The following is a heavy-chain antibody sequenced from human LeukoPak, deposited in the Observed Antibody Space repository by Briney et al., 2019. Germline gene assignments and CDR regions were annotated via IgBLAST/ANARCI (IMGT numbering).Heavy chain of an antibody. V-gene: IGHV4-31*03. CDR2: IYHSGKA. J-gene: IGHJ3*01. CDR3: ARGGRAFDV. CDR1: GGSINNGNSGSYY. Sequence: SQTLSLTCTVSGGSINNGNSGSYYWGWIRQHPGKGLEWIGYIYHSGKAYYNPSLESRVTISVDRSKNHFSLNLNSVTAADTSVYYCARGGRAFDVWGQGTLISVSP.